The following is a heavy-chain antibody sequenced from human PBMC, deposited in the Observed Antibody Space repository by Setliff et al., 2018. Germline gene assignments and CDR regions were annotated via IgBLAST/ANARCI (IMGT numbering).Heavy chain of an antibody. CDR2: INHSGST. J-gene: IGHJ5*02. V-gene: IGHV4-34*01. CDR3: ARGRNVAARLLDT. Sequence: SETLSLTCAVYGGSFSDYYWTWIRQPPGKGLEWIGEINHSGSTKYNPYLKSRVSISIDTSKDQFSLRMSSVTAADAAIYYCARGRNVAARLLDTWGQGSRVTVSS. CDR1: GGSFSDYY. D-gene: IGHD6-6*01.